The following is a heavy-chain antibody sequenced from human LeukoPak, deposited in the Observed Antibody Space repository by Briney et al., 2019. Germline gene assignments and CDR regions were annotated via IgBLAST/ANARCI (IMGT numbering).Heavy chain of an antibody. V-gene: IGHV3-73*01. D-gene: IGHD5-12*01. CDR3: TRHSLKYGGYDTFGY. CDR1: GFTFSGSA. J-gene: IGHJ4*02. CDR2: IRSKANSYAT. Sequence: TAGSLKLSCAASGFTFSGSAMHWVRQASGKGLEWVGRIRSKANSYATAYAASVKGRFTISRDDSKNTAYLQMNSLKTEDTAVYYCTRHSLKYGGYDTFGYWGQGTLVTVSS.